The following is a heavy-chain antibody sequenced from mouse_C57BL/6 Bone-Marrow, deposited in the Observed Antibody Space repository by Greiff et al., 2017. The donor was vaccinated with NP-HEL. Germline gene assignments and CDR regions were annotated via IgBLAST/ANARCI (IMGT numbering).Heavy chain of an antibody. Sequence: QVQLQQSGPELVKPGASVKISCKASGYAFSSSWMNWVKQRPGKGLEWIGRIYPGDGDTNYNGKFKGKATLTADKSSSTAYMQLSSLTSEDSAVYCCAALLWDAMDYWGQGTSVTVSS. CDR2: IYPGDGDT. CDR1: GYAFSSSW. V-gene: IGHV1-82*01. D-gene: IGHD2-10*01. J-gene: IGHJ4*01. CDR3: AALLWDAMDY.